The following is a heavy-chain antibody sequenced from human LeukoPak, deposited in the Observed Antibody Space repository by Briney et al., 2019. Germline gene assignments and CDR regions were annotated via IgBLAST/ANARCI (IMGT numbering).Heavy chain of an antibody. CDR3: ARLDCSSTDCYTLGDAFDI. CDR2: IPYIGNT. V-gene: IGHV4-39*01. D-gene: IGHD2-2*02. J-gene: IGHJ3*02. CDR1: AGSISSRSYY. Sequence: PSETLSLTCTVSAGSISSRSYYWGWIRQPPGKGLEGIASIPYIGNTYYNPSLKSRVAISVDTSKNQFSPKLSSVTAADMAVYYCARLDCSSTDCYTLGDAFDIWGQGTMVTVSS.